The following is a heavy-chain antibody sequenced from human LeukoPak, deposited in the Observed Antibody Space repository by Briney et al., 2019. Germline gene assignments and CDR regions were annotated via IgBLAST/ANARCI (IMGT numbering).Heavy chain of an antibody. J-gene: IGHJ4*02. V-gene: IGHV3-23*01. D-gene: IGHD3-22*01. CDR2: ITGDGASN. CDR1: GFTFSSYA. Sequence: GGSLRLSCAASGFTFSSYAMSWVRQAPGKGLEWVSGITGDGASNHYADSVKGRFTISRDNSKDTVYLQMNSLRAEDTAVYFCAKSNGFLMYYFDFWGQGTLVSVSS. CDR3: AKSNGFLMYYFDF.